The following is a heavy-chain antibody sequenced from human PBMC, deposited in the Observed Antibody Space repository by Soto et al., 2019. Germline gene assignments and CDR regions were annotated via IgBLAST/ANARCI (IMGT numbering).Heavy chain of an antibody. Sequence: GGSLRLSCAASGFTFRNYAMTWVRQAPGKGLEWVSGMTGNGDTTYYADSVKGRFTVFRDNSKNTLYLQMNSLRAEDMAIYYCARDGSSGSGSVWKYWGKGTLVTVSS. D-gene: IGHD2-15*01. CDR3: ARDGSSGSGSVWKY. J-gene: IGHJ4*02. CDR1: GFTFRNYA. CDR2: MTGNGDTT. V-gene: IGHV3-23*01.